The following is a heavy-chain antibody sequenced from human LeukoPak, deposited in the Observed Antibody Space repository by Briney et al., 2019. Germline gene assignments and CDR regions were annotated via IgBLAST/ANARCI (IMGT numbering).Heavy chain of an antibody. CDR2: IKQDGSEK. J-gene: IGHJ6*03. D-gene: IGHD3-10*01. CDR1: GFTFSSYW. Sequence: PGGSLRLSCAASGFTFSSYWMSWVRQAPGKGLEWVANIKQDGSEKYYVDSVKGRFTISRDNAKNSLYLQMNSLRAEDTAVYYCARTGSGSYYYYYYYMDVWGKGTTVTISS. V-gene: IGHV3-7*01. CDR3: ARTGSGSYYYYYYYMDV.